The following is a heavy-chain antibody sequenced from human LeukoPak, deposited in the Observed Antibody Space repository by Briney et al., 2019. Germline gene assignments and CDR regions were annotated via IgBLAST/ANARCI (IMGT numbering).Heavy chain of an antibody. D-gene: IGHD2-15*01. V-gene: IGHV4-59*01. CDR1: GGSISSYY. CDR3: ARTTTYSGFDY. J-gene: IGHJ4*02. Sequence: SETPSLTCTVSGGSISSYYWSWIRQPPGKGLEWIGYIYYSGSTNYNPSLKSRVTISVDTSKNQFSLKLSSVTAADTAVYYCARTTTYSGFDYWGQGTLVTVSS. CDR2: IYYSGST.